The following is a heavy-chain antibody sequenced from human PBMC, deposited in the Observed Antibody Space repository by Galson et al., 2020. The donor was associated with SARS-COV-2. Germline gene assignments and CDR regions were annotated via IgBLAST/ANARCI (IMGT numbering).Heavy chain of an antibody. V-gene: IGHV3-49*03. CDR1: GFTFGDYA. D-gene: IGHD1-1*01. J-gene: IGHJ4*02. CDR2: IRSKAYGGTT. Sequence: GESLKISCTASGFTFGDYAMSWFRQAPGKGLEWVGFIRSKAYGGTTEYAASVKGRFTISRDDSKSIAYLQMNSLKTEDTAVYYCTALNWNDVSDYWGQGTLVTVSS. CDR3: TALNWNDVSDY.